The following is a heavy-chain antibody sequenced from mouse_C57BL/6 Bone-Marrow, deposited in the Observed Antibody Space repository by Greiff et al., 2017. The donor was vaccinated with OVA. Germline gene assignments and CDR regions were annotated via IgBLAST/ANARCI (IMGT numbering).Heavy chain of an antibody. CDR3: ARRYSNYVGFAY. Sequence: VQLQQSGAELARPGASVKLSCKASGYTFTSYGISWVKQRTGQGLEWIGEIYPRSGNTYYNEKFKGKATLTADKSSSTAYMELRSLTSEDSAVYFCARRYSNYVGFAYWGQGTLVTVSA. V-gene: IGHV1-81*01. CDR2: IYPRSGNT. J-gene: IGHJ3*01. CDR1: GYTFTSYG. D-gene: IGHD2-5*01.